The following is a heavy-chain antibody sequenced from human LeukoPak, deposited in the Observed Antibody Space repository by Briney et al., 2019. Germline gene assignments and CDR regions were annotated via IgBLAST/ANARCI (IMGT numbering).Heavy chain of an antibody. D-gene: IGHD3-22*01. CDR1: GGTFSSYA. CDR2: IIPILGIA. Sequence: SVKVSCKASGGTFSSYAISWVRQAPGQGLEWMGRIIPILGIANYAQKFQGRVTITADRSTSTAYMELSSLRSEDTAVYYCARDPIYDDESSVEDLNWFDPWGQGTLVTVSS. V-gene: IGHV1-69*04. J-gene: IGHJ5*02. CDR3: ARDPIYDDESSVEDLNWFDP.